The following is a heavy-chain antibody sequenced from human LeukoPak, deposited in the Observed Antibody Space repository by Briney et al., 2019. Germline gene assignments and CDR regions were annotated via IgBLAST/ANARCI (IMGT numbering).Heavy chain of an antibody. CDR1: GYSFSTYW. V-gene: IGHV5-51*01. J-gene: IGHJ4*02. D-gene: IGHD1-26*01. CDR3: ARRSYSASYYDY. CDR2: IFPGDSDT. Sequence: GESLKISCKGSGYSFSTYWIGWVRQMPGKGLEWMGIIFPGDSDTRYSPSFQGQVTISADKSISTAYLQWSSLRASDTAMYYCARRSYSASYYDYWGQGTLVTVSS.